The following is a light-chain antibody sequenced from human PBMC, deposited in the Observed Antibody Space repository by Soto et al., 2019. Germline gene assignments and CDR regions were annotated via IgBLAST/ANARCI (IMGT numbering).Light chain of an antibody. CDR3: QQYNNWWT. Sequence: EIVMTQSPATLSVSPGERTTLSCRARQSVSSNLAWYQQKPGQTPRLLIYGASTRATGIPARFSGSGSGTEFTLTISSLQSEDSAVYCCQQYNNWWTFAQGTKVEIK. CDR1: QSVSSN. CDR2: GAS. J-gene: IGKJ1*01. V-gene: IGKV3D-15*01.